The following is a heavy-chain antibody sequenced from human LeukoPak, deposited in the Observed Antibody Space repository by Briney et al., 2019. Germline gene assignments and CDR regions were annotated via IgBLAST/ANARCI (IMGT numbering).Heavy chain of an antibody. CDR3: ARAAKDSSGYHDAFDI. CDR1: GGSISSYY. J-gene: IGHJ3*02. Sequence: SETLSLTCTVSGGSISSYYWSWIRQPPGKGLEWIGYIYYSGSTNYNPSLKSRVTISVDTSKNQFSLKLSSVTAADTAVYYCARAAKDSSGYHDAFDIWGQGTMVTVSP. D-gene: IGHD3-22*01. CDR2: IYYSGST. V-gene: IGHV4-59*01.